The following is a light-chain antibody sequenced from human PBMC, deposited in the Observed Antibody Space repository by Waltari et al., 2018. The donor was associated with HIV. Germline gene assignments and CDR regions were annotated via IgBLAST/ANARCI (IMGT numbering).Light chain of an antibody. CDR2: AAS. J-gene: IGKJ1*01. V-gene: IGKV3-15*01. CDR3: QQCDQWPS. CDR1: QSISNN. Sequence: EIVMTQSPATLSVSPGQRVTLSCRASQSISNNLAWYQQKPGQAPRLLIYAASTRATGIPTRFSGSGSGTEFTLTISSLQSEDFAVYFGQQCDQWPSFGQGTKVDIK.